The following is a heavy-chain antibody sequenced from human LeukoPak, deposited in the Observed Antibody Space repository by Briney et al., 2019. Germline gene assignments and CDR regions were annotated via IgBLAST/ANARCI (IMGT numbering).Heavy chain of an antibody. CDR1: GFTFSNYA. D-gene: IGHD2-15*01. CDR3: AKELGVSGRNCYGDFDY. Sequence: AGGSLRLSCAASGFTFSNYAMRWVRQAPRKGLEWVSAIWGGGGSTYYADSVKGRFTISRDNFKNTLYLQMNSLRAEDTAVYYCAKELGVSGRNCYGDFDYGGQGTLVTVSS. CDR2: IWGGGGST. V-gene: IGHV3-23*01. J-gene: IGHJ4*02.